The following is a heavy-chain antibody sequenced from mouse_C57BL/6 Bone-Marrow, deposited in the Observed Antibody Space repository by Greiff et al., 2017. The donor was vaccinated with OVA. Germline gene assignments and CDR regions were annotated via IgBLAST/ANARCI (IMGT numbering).Heavy chain of an antibody. CDR3: ARIADYYGCSPFAY. D-gene: IGHD1-1*01. CDR2: IWWDDDK. Sequence: QVTLKESGPGILQPSQTLSLTCSFSGFSLSTFGMGVGWIRQPSGKGLEWLAHIWWDDDKYYNPALKSRLTISKDTSKNQVFLKIANVDTADTAAYYCARIADYYGCSPFAYWGQGTLVTVSA. J-gene: IGHJ3*01. CDR1: GFSLSTFGMG. V-gene: IGHV8-8*01.